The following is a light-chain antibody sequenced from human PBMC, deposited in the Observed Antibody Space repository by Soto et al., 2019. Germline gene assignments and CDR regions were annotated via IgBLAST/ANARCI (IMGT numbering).Light chain of an antibody. CDR2: GAS. CDR1: GIINRK. J-gene: IGKJ4*01. V-gene: IGKV3-15*01. Sequence: EIVMTQSPATLSVSPGERATLSCRPGGIINRKLAWYQQKPGQAPRLLISGASTRATGIPARFSGSGSGTEFTLTISSLQSEDFAVYYCQQYYDYPPLIFGGGTKVEIK. CDR3: QQYYDYPPLI.